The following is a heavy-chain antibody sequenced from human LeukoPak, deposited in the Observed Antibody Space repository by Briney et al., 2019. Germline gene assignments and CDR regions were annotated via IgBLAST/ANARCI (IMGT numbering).Heavy chain of an antibody. V-gene: IGHV1-2*02. CDR2: INPNSGGT. CDR3: ARAQYYYPHHYYVY. D-gene: IGHD3-10*01. Sequence: ASVKVSCKASGYTFTGYYMHWVRQAPGQGLEWMGWINPNSGGTNYAQKFQGRVTMTRDTSISTGYMELSRLRSDDTAVYYCARAQYYYPHHYYVYWGQGTLVTVSS. CDR1: GYTFTGYY. J-gene: IGHJ4*02.